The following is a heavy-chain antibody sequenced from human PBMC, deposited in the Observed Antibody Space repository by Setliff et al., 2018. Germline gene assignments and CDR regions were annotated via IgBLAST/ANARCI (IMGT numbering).Heavy chain of an antibody. J-gene: IGHJ3*02. D-gene: IGHD7-27*01. CDR3: ARAGAIQGGFDI. CDR1: GGSISTYY. Sequence: SETLSLTCNVSGGSISTYYWSWIRQPAGKGLEWIGRIHSSGNTNYKPSLKSRVTMSVDTTKNQISLKLSSVTAADTAVYYCARAGAIQGGFDIWGQGTGVTVSS. CDR2: IHSSGNT. V-gene: IGHV4-4*07.